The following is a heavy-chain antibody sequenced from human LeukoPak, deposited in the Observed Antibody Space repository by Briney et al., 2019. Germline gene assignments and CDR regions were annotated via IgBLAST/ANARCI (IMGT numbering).Heavy chain of an antibody. V-gene: IGHV3-23*01. CDR3: ALTPGVAYYDSSGYYQLGFDY. J-gene: IGHJ4*02. Sequence: GGSLRRSCAASGVTFSSYAMSWVRQAAGMGVEWVSALSGSGDSTYYADSMKGRFTISRHNSKNTLYLQMNVLRAEDTAVYYCALTPGVAYYDSSGYYQLGFDYWGQGTLVTVSS. CDR1: GVTFSSYA. D-gene: IGHD3-22*01. CDR2: LSGSGDST.